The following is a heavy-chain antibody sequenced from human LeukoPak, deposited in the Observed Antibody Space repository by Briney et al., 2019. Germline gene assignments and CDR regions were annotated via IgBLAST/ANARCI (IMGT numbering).Heavy chain of an antibody. CDR3: ARQPYYYDSSAKNWFGP. V-gene: IGHV3-7*01. Sequence: GSLRLSCAASGFTFSSYWMSWVRQTPRKGLEWVANIKQDGSEKYYVDSVKGRFTISRDNAKNSLYLQMNSLRAEDTAVYSCARQPYYYDSSAKNWFGPWGQGTLVTVSS. CDR2: IKQDGSEK. J-gene: IGHJ5*02. CDR1: GFTFSSYW. D-gene: IGHD3-22*01.